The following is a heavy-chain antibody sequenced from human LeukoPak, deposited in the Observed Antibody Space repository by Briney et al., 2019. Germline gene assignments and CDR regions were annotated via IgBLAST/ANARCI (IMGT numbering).Heavy chain of an antibody. D-gene: IGHD2-21*02. CDR3: ARARLAYCGGDCNNAFDY. CDR1: GFTFSNYS. Sequence: PRGSLRLSCAASGFTFSNYSMNWVRQAPGKGLEWVSSITSISSYIYNPDSLKGRFTISRNNAKNSLYLQMNSLRAEDTAVYYCARARLAYCGGDCNNAFDYWGQGTLVTVSS. V-gene: IGHV3-21*01. CDR2: ITSISSYI. J-gene: IGHJ4*02.